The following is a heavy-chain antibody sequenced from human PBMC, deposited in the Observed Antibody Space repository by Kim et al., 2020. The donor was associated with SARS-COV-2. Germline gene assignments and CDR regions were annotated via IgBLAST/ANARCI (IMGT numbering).Heavy chain of an antibody. CDR1: GGSVSSADYY. J-gene: IGHJ3*02. CDR2: FYYSGTT. CDR3: ARAVVPAPVLGAFDI. Sequence: SETLSLTCTVSGGSVSSADYYWSWIRQSPEKGLEWIGYFYYSGTTNYNPSLKSRVTISLDTSKTQFSLKLSSVTAADTAVYYCARAVVPAPVLGAFDIWGQGTMVTVSS. V-gene: IGHV4-61*08. D-gene: IGHD2-2*01.